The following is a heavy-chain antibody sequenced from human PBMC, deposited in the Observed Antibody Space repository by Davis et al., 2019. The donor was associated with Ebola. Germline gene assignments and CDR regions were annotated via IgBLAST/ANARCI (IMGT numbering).Heavy chain of an antibody. CDR1: GFTFTTYS. Sequence: GGSLRLSCVASGFTFTTYSMNWVRQAPGKGLEWVSYISSSSSTIYYADSVKGRFTISRDNAKNSLYLQMNSLRDEDTAVYYCARDALGLLIFGYFDYWGQGTLVTVSS. V-gene: IGHV3-48*02. CDR3: ARDALGLLIFGYFDY. D-gene: IGHD3-3*01. J-gene: IGHJ4*02. CDR2: ISSSSSTI.